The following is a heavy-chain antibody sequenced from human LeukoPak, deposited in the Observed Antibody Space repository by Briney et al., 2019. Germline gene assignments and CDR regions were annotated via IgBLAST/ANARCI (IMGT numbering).Heavy chain of an antibody. CDR3: ARDFITMVRGVMVYYYYMDV. D-gene: IGHD3-10*01. J-gene: IGHJ6*03. CDR2: ISSSSSYI. CDR1: GFTFSSYS. V-gene: IGHV3-21*01. Sequence: KPGGSLRLSCAASGFTFSSYSMNWVRQAPGKGLEWVSSISSSSSYIYYADSVKGRFTISRDNAKNSLYLQMNSLRAEDTAVYYCARDFITMVRGVMVYYYYMDVWGKGTTVTISS.